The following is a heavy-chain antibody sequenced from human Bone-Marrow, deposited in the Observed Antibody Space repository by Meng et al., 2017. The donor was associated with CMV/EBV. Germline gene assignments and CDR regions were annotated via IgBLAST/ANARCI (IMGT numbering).Heavy chain of an antibody. V-gene: IGHV3-30*02. CDR2: IRYDGSNK. J-gene: IGHJ4*02. CDR1: GFTFSSYG. D-gene: IGHD6-19*01. CDR3: AKSTLAGPWGSFDY. Sequence: GESLKISCAASGFTFSSYGMHWVRQAPGKGLEWVAFIRYDGSNKYYADSVKGRFTISRDNSKNTLYLQMSSLRAEDTAVYYCAKSTLAGPWGSFDYWGQGTLVTVSS.